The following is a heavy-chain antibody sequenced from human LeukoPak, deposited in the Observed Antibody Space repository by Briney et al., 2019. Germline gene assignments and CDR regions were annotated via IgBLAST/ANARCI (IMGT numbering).Heavy chain of an antibody. CDR1: GGSISSYY. Sequence: SETLSLTCTVSGGSISSYYWSWIRQPPGKGLEWIGYIYYSGSTNYNPSLKSRVTISVDTSKNQFSLKLSSVTAADTAVYYCATHPGGNYYDSSGYILWGQGTLVTVSS. D-gene: IGHD3-22*01. CDR2: IYYSGST. V-gene: IGHV4-59*01. CDR3: ATHPGGNYYDSSGYIL. J-gene: IGHJ4*02.